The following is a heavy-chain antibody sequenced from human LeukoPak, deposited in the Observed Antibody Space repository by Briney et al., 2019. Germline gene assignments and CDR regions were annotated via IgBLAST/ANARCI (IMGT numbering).Heavy chain of an antibody. J-gene: IGHJ5*02. D-gene: IGHD3-10*01. CDR3: ARVKGVLLWFGDQNFDWFDP. Sequence: ASVKVSCKASGYTFSGYYMHWVRQAPGQGLEWMGWINPNSGGTNYAQKFQGRVTMTRDTSISTAYMELSRLRSDDTAVYYCARVKGVLLWFGDQNFDWFDPWGQGTLVTVSS. V-gene: IGHV1-2*02. CDR2: INPNSGGT. CDR1: GYTFSGYY.